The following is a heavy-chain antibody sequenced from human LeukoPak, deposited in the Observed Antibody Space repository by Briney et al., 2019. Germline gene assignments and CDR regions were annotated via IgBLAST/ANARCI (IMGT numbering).Heavy chain of an antibody. CDR1: GFTFDDYG. J-gene: IGHJ6*03. CDR2: INWNGGST. CDR3: ARRNIAAAGIPPYYYCMDV. Sequence: PGGSRRLSCAASGFTFDDYGMSWVRQAPGKGLEWVSGINWNGGSTGYADSVEGRFTISRDNAKNSLYLQMNSLRAEDTALYYCARRNIAAAGIPPYYYCMDVWGKGTTVTVSS. V-gene: IGHV3-20*04. D-gene: IGHD6-13*01.